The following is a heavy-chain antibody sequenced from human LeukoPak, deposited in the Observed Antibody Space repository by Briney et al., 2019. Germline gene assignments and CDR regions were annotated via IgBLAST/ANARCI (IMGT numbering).Heavy chain of an antibody. J-gene: IGHJ3*02. Sequence: GASVKVSCKASGGTFSSYAISWVRQAPGQGLEWMGGIIPIFGTANYAQKFQGRVTITTDESTSTAYMELSSLRSEDTAVYYCAREGYSGNSEGAFDIWGQGTMVTVSS. D-gene: IGHD4-23*01. CDR2: IIPIFGTA. CDR3: AREGYSGNSEGAFDI. CDR1: GGTFSSYA. V-gene: IGHV1-69*05.